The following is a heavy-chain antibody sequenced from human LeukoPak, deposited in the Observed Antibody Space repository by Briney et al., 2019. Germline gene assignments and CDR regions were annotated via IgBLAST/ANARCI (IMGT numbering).Heavy chain of an antibody. V-gene: IGHV3-48*03. Sequence: PGGALRLSCAASGFTFSNYEMNWVRQAPGKGLEWVSYIASGVSAIHYADSVKARFTISRDNTKSSLYLQMNSLRAEDTAVYFCARGRIGSQDWGQGTLVTVSS. D-gene: IGHD2/OR15-2a*01. CDR3: ARGRIGSQD. CDR1: GFTFSNYE. CDR2: IASGVSAI. J-gene: IGHJ1*01.